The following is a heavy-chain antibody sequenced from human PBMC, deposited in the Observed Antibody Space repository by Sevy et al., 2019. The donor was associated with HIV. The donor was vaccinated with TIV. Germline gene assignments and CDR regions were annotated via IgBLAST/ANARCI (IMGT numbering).Heavy chain of an antibody. D-gene: IGHD1-26*01. Sequence: GGSLRLSCAASGFTFSSYDMHWVRQATGKGLEWVSAIGTAGDTYYPGSVKGRFTISRENAKNSLYLQMNSLRARDTAVYYCARMGTGADYDYWGQGTLVTVSS. J-gene: IGHJ4*02. CDR2: IGTAGDT. CDR3: ARMGTGADYDY. CDR1: GFTFSSYD. V-gene: IGHV3-13*01.